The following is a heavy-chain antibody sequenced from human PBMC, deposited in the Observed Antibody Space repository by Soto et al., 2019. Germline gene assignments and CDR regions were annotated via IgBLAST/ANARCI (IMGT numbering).Heavy chain of an antibody. V-gene: IGHV3-30*18. CDR2: ISYDGSNK. CDR3: AKNPYGSGSPNYWYFDL. CDR1: GFTFSSYG. Sequence: QVQLVESGGGVVQPGRSLRLSCAASGFTFSSYGMHWVRQAPGKGLEWVAVISYDGSNKYYADSVKGRFTISRDNSKNXXYLQMNSLRAEDTAVYYCAKNPYGSGSPNYWYFDLWGRGTLVTVSS. J-gene: IGHJ2*01. D-gene: IGHD3-10*01.